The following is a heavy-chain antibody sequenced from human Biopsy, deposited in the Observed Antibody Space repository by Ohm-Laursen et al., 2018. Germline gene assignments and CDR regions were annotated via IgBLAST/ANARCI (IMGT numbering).Heavy chain of an antibody. D-gene: IGHD1-26*01. CDR3: ARSMLGASTGDDAFDV. CDR1: GATFSNYA. Sequence: SVKVSCKPSGATFSNYAINWLRQAPGQGLEWMGGIIPIFNTAKDAQNFQGRVRMTADKSTNTAYMELTSLRSEDTAVYYCARSMLGASTGDDAFDVWGQGTLVTVSS. CDR2: IIPIFNTA. J-gene: IGHJ3*01. V-gene: IGHV1-69*06.